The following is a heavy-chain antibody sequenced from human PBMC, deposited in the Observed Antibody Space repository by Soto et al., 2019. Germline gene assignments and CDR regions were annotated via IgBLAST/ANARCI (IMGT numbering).Heavy chain of an antibody. Sequence: GGSLRLSCAASGFTFSSYEMNWVRQAPGKGLEWVSYISRSGSTIYYADSVKGRFTISRDNAKNSLYLQMNSLRAEDTAVYYCARDHQKKQQLADPSFDYWGQGTLVTVYS. V-gene: IGHV3-48*03. CDR3: ARDHQKKQQLADPSFDY. J-gene: IGHJ4*02. D-gene: IGHD6-13*01. CDR2: ISRSGSTI. CDR1: GFTFSSYE.